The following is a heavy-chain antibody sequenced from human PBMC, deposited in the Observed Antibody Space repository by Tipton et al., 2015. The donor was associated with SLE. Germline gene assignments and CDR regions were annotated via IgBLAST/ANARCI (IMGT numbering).Heavy chain of an antibody. CDR3: ARGGAEAAGRDAFDI. J-gene: IGHJ3*02. CDR1: GGTFSSYA. D-gene: IGHD6-25*01. V-gene: IGHV1-69*01. Sequence: QLVQSGPEVKKPGSSVKVSCKASGGTFSSYAISWVRQAPGQGLEWMGGIIPIFGTANYAQKFQSRVTITADESTSTAYMELSRLRSEDTAVYYCARGGAEAAGRDAFDIWGQGTMVPVSS. CDR2: IIPIFGTA.